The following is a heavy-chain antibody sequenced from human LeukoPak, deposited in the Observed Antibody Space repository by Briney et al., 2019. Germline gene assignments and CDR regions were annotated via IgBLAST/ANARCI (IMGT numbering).Heavy chain of an antibody. CDR2: INSDGSIT. Sequence: PGGSLRLSCAASGFTFTTYWMHWVRYAPGKGLVWVSHINSDGSITSYADSVKGRFTISRDNAKNTLYLQMNSLRAEDAAVYYCARGPDDGYWGQGTLVTVSS. D-gene: IGHD3-3*01. CDR1: GFTFTTYW. V-gene: IGHV3-74*01. CDR3: ARGPDDGY. J-gene: IGHJ4*02.